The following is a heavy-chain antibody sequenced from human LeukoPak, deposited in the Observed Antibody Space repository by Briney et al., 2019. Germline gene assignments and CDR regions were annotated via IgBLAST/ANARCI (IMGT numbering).Heavy chain of an antibody. J-gene: IGHJ4*02. Sequence: GGPLRLSCAASGFTFSSFAMSWVRQAPGKGLEWISVISASGGSTYYADSVKGRFTISRDNSKNTLHLQMNSLRAEDTAVYYCAKGISIYSYFDNWGQGTLVTVSS. CDR2: ISASGGST. V-gene: IGHV3-23*01. D-gene: IGHD3-16*02. CDR1: GFTFSSFA. CDR3: AKGISIYSYFDN.